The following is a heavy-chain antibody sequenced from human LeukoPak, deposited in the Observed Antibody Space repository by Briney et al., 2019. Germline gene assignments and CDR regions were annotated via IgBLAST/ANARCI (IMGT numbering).Heavy chain of an antibody. V-gene: IGHV4-39*01. D-gene: IGHD6-19*01. J-gene: IGHJ4*02. Sequence: SETLSLTCTVSGGSISSSSYYWGWIRQPPGKGLEWIGSIYNSGSTYYNPSLKSRVTISVDTSKNQFSLQLSSVTAADTAVYYCARGSSYSSGWNHLNGWGQGTLVTVSS. CDR1: GGSISSSSYY. CDR2: IYNSGST. CDR3: ARGSSYSSGWNHLNG.